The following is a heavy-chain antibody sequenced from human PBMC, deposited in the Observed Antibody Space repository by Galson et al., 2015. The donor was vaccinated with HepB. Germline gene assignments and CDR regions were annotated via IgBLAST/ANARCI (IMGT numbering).Heavy chain of an antibody. CDR2: FDPEDGET. CDR3: ATPPPGSFLRPFDY. V-gene: IGHV1-24*01. CDR1: GYTLTELS. Sequence: SVKVSCKVSGYTLTELSMHWVRQAPGKGLEWMGGFDPEDGETIYAQKFQGRVTMTEDTSTDTAYMELSSLRSEDTAVYYCATPPPGSFLRPFDYWGQGTLVTVSS. D-gene: IGHD1-26*01. J-gene: IGHJ4*02.